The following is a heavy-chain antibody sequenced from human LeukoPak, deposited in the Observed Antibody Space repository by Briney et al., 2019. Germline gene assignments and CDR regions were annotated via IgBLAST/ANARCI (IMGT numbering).Heavy chain of an antibody. V-gene: IGHV3-30-3*01. CDR1: GFNFSSYA. CDR3: ARDPNNRGYSYGYPYDY. D-gene: IGHD5-18*01. Sequence: GGSLSFSSAAAGFNFSSYAMHWVRQAPGKGLVWVVVISCDGSNKYYADSVKGRFTISRDNSKNTLYLQMNSLRAEDTAVYYCARDPNNRGYSYGYPYDYWGQGTLVTVSS. CDR2: ISCDGSNK. J-gene: IGHJ4*02.